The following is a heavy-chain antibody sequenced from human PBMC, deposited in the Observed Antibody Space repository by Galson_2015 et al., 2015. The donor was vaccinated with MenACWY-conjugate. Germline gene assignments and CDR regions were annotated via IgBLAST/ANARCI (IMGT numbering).Heavy chain of an antibody. CDR1: GYSFTSYW. J-gene: IGHJ3*02. Sequence: QSGAEVKKPGESLKISCKGSGYSFTSYWIGWVRQMPGKGLEWMGIIYPGDSDTRYSPSFQGQVTISADKSISTAYLQWSSLKASDTAMYDCARHDISGSYSGAVDIWGQGTMVTVSS. CDR3: ARHDISGSYSGAVDI. V-gene: IGHV5-51*01. D-gene: IGHD1-26*01. CDR2: IYPGDSDT.